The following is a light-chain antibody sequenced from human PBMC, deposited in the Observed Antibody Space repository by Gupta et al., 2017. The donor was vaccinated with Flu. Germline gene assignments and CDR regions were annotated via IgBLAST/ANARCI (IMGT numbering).Light chain of an antibody. Sequence: SASVGDRVTISSLASQVISNYLNWYQQTAGKAPKLLIYGVSTVQSGVPSRFSGSGSGTDFTLTISMRQPEDSATYYCLQGPSTPLTFGGGTKVDI. CDR3: LQGPSTPLT. V-gene: IGKV1-39*01. CDR1: QVISNY. CDR2: GVS. J-gene: IGKJ4*01.